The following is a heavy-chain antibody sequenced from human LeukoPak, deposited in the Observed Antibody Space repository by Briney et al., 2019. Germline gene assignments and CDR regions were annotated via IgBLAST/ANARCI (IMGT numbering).Heavy chain of an antibody. CDR2: MNPNSGNT. CDR1: GYTFTRYD. D-gene: IGHD2-2*01. J-gene: IGHJ3*02. V-gene: IGHV1-8*01. CDR3: ASYQLLSDDAFDI. Sequence: ASVKVSCKASGYTFTRYDINWGRQATGQGLELMGCMNPNSGNTGYAQKFQGRVTMTRTTSISTAYMELSSLRSEDTAVYYCASYQLLSDDAFDIWGQGTMVTVSS.